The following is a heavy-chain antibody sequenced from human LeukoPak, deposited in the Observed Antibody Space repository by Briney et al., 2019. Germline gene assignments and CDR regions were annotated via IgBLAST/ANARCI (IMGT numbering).Heavy chain of an antibody. CDR2: ISSSSSYI. V-gene: IGHV3-21*01. J-gene: IGHJ4*02. CDR3: AKERDIVIVPAAIFDY. Sequence: GGSLRLSCAASGFTFSSYSMNWVRQAPGKGLEWVSSISSSSSYIYSADSVKGRFTISRDNAKNSLYLQMNSLRTEDTAVYYCAKERDIVIVPAAIFDYWGQGTLVTVSS. D-gene: IGHD2-2*01. CDR1: GFTFSSYS.